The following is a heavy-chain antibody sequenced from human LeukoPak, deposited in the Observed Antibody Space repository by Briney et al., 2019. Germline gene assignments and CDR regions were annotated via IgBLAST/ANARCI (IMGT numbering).Heavy chain of an antibody. CDR1: GYIFTNYG. CDR3: ARSFARDSYILTGYNIADY. D-gene: IGHD3-9*01. V-gene: IGHV1-18*01. J-gene: IGHJ4*02. CDR2: VSGYDANT. Sequence: ASVKVSCKASGYIFTNYGISWVRQAPGQGLEWMGWVSGYDANTNYAQKLQGRLTMTTDRSTSTAYMELRSLRSDDTAMYYCARSFARDSYILTGYNIADYWGQGTLVTVSS.